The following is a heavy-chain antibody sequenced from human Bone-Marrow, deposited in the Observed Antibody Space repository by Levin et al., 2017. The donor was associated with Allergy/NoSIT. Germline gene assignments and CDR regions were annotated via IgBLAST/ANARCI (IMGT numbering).Heavy chain of an antibody. CDR2: IKHSGST. CDR1: GGSFSDDQ. V-gene: IGHV4-34*01. J-gene: IGHJ6*03. CDR3: ARVSKNYYYYYMDV. Sequence: PSETLSLTCAVYGGSFSDDQWSWIRQSPGRGLEWIGEIKHSGSTNYNPSLKSRVTLSLDTSKNQFSLILSSGTAADTAIYYCARVSKNYYYYYMDVWGKGTTVTVSS.